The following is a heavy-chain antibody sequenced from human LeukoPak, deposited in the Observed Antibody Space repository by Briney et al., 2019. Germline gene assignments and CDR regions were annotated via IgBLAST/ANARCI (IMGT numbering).Heavy chain of an antibody. V-gene: IGHV3-21*05. J-gene: IGHJ6*02. Sequence: GGSLRLSCAASGFTFSSYAMSWVRQAPGKGLEWVSYISSSSSYTNYADSVKGRFTISRDNSKNTLYLQMNSLRAEDTAVYYCARVGQDYYYGMDVWGQGTTVTVSS. CDR2: ISSSSSYT. CDR1: GFTFSSYA. CDR3: ARVGQDYYYGMDV.